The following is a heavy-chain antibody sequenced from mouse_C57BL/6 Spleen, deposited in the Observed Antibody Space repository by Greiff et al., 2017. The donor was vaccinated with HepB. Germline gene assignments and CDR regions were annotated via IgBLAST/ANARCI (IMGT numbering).Heavy chain of an antibody. J-gene: IGHJ3*01. V-gene: IGHV1-72*01. CDR3: ARGLWSAWFAY. CDR2: IDPNSGGT. CDR1: GYPFPSYW. Sequence: VPLPPPVAELVPPGASVPLSCKASGYPFPSYWMPWVKQRPGRGLEWIGRIDPNSGGTKYNEKFKSKATLTVDKPSSTAYMQLSSLTSEDSAVYYCARGLWSAWFAYWGQGTLVTVSA. D-gene: IGHD1-1*02.